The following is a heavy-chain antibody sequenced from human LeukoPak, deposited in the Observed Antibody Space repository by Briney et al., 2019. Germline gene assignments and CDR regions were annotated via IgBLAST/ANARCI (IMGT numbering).Heavy chain of an antibody. J-gene: IGHJ6*03. Sequence: PSETLSLTCAVYGGSFSGYYWSWIRQPPGTGLEWIGEINHSGSTNYNPSLKSRVTMSVDTSKNQFSLRLTSVTAADTAVYYCATDVVVVPRRYYYMDVWGKGTTVTVSS. CDR3: ATDVVVVPRRYYYMDV. V-gene: IGHV4-34*01. CDR1: GGSFSGYY. CDR2: INHSGST. D-gene: IGHD2-2*01.